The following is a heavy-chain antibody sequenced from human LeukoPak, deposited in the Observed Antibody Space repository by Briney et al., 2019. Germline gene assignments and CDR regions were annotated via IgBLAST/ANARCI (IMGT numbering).Heavy chain of an antibody. Sequence: PSETLSLTCTVSGVSISPYFWSWIRQPPGKGLEWIGYISYSGSTYYNSSLQSRVTISVDTSKNQFSLKLSSVTAADTAVYYCASRSLDGDYFDYWGQGTLVTVSS. CDR2: ISYSGST. CDR1: GVSISPYF. D-gene: IGHD3-16*01. CDR3: ASRSLDGDYFDY. V-gene: IGHV4-59*12. J-gene: IGHJ4*02.